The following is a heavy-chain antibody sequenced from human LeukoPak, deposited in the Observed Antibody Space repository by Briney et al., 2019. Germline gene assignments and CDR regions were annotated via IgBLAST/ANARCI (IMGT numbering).Heavy chain of an antibody. CDR2: FYSGGST. CDR3: ARVRIRMDGVVVGFYMDV. Sequence: GGSLRLSCAASGFTGSSNYMSWVRQAPGKGLEWVSGFYSGGSTSYADSVKGRFTISRDNSKNTLYLQMKSLRAEDTAVYYCARVRIRMDGVVVGFYMDVWGKGTTVTVSS. D-gene: IGHD2-15*01. J-gene: IGHJ6*03. CDR1: GFTGSSNY. V-gene: IGHV3-53*01.